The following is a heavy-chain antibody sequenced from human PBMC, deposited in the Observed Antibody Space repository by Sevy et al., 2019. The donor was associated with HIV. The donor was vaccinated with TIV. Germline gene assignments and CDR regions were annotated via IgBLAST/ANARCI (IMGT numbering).Heavy chain of an antibody. Sequence: GGSLRLSCAASGFTFSSYGMHWVRQAPGKGLEWVAFIRYAGSNKYYADSVKGRFTISRDNSKNTLYLQMNSLRAEDTAVYYCANDGEDYGSGSYYYYYGMDVWGQGTTVTVSS. J-gene: IGHJ6*02. CDR2: IRYAGSNK. V-gene: IGHV3-30*02. D-gene: IGHD3-10*01. CDR1: GFTFSSYG. CDR3: ANDGEDYGSGSYYYYYGMDV.